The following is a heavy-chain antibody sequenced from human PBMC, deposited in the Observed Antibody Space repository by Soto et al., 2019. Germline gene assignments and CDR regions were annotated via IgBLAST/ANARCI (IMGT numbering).Heavy chain of an antibody. J-gene: IGHJ2*01. Sequence: QVQLVQSGAEVKEPGASVKVSCRASGYTFTNYAIHWVRQAPGQRLEWMGWLNPGNGNTKYPQKFQGRVTMTRSTSPSTAYMFLRSLRSEDTAVYYCARDQGIPDCVADCYSDWYFDLWGRGTLVTFSS. CDR2: LNPGNGNT. V-gene: IGHV1-3*01. CDR3: ARDQGIPDCVADCYSDWYFDL. D-gene: IGHD2-21*01. CDR1: GYTFTNYA.